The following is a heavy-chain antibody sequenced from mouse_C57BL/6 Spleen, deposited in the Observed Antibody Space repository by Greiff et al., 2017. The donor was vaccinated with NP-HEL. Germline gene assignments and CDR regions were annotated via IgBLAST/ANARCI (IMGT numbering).Heavy chain of an antibody. D-gene: IGHD1-1*02. V-gene: IGHV14-2*01. Sequence: VQLQQSGAELVKPGASVKLSCTASGFNINDYYMHWVKQRTEQGLEWIGRIDPEDGETKYAPKFQGKATLTADTSSNTAYLQLSSLTSEDSAVYCCAPYGIDDWGTGTTVTVSS. CDR2: IDPEDGET. J-gene: IGHJ1*03. CDR1: GFNINDYY. CDR3: APYGIDD.